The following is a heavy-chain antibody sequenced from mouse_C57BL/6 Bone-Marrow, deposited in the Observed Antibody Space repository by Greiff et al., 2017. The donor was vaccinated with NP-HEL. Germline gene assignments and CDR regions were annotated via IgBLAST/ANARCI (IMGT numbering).Heavy chain of an antibody. Sequence: EVKLMESGGGLVKPGGSLKLSCAASGFTFSSYAMSWVRQTPEKRLEWVATISDGGSYTYYPDNVKGRFTISRDNAKNNLYLQMSHLKSEDTAMYYCARELLRFYYFDYWGQGTTLTVSS. CDR2: ISDGGSYT. J-gene: IGHJ2*01. V-gene: IGHV5-4*01. CDR3: ARELLRFYYFDY. CDR1: GFTFSSYA. D-gene: IGHD1-1*01.